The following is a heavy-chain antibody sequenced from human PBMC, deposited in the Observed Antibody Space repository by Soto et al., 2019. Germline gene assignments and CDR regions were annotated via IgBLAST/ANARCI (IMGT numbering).Heavy chain of an antibody. CDR1: GFTFSSYA. CDR3: AKDLSPNMGCMDV. CDR2: ITGSGGTT. D-gene: IGHD3-10*01. V-gene: IGHV3-23*01. J-gene: IGHJ6*02. Sequence: EVQLLESGGDLVQPGGSLRLSCAASGFTFSSYAMSWVRQAPGKGLEWVSSITGSGGTTFYADSVKGRLTISRDNSKNTLYVQMDILRAEDMAVYYCAKDLSPNMGCMDVWGPGTTVTVSS.